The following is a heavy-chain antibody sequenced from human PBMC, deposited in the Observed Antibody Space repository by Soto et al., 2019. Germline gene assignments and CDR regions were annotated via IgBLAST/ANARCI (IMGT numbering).Heavy chain of an antibody. CDR1: GGHFDRFA. CDR2: IIPFLSAT. CDR3: ARGEDDDGDFGSMDV. Sequence: QVQLVQSGAEVKKPGSSVKVSCRASGGHFDRFALSWLRPAHGQGLEWMGGIIPFLSATTYAHKFQGRVTITADESANTLYLERRSVTSADAAVYYCARGEDDDGDFGSMDVWGQGTSVNVSS. V-gene: IGHV1-69*01. J-gene: IGHJ6*02. D-gene: IGHD4-17*01.